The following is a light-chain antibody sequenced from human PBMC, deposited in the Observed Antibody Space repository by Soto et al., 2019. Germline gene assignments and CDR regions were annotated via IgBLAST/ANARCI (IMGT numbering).Light chain of an antibody. CDR2: DVS. CDR1: GSDVGGYSY. J-gene: IGLJ1*01. Sequence: QSVLTQPASVSGSPGQSITISCTGTGSDVGGYSYVSWYQRHPGKAPRLMIYDVSNRPSGVSIRFSGSKSGNTASLTISGLQAEDEADYYCCSYAGSYTFVFGTGTKVTVL. CDR3: CSYAGSYTFV. V-gene: IGLV2-14*01.